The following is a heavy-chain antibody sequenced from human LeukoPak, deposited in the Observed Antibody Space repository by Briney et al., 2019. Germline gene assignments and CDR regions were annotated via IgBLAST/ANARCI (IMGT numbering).Heavy chain of an antibody. J-gene: IGHJ4*02. V-gene: IGHV4-38-2*02. D-gene: IGHD2-15*01. CDR1: GSYISSGYY. CDR3: ARDRASTPRQIDTFDF. Sequence: ASETLSLTCGVSGSYISSGYYWGWIRQPPGKGLEWIASIFYSGKTYYNPSLKSRVTISADTSKNQFSLRLDSLSAADTAVYYCARDRASTPRQIDTFDFWGQGILVTVSS. CDR2: IFYSGKT.